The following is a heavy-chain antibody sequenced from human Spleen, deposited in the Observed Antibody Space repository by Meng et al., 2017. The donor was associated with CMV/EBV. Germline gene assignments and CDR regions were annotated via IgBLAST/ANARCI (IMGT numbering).Heavy chain of an antibody. D-gene: IGHD2-15*01. V-gene: IGHV1-8*01. J-gene: IGHJ6*02. CDR1: GYTFTNYE. CDR2: MNPNSGNT. CDR3: ARGGVVVAGTPVVYYHGMDV. Sequence: ASVKVSCTASGYTFTNYEIDWVRQAAGQGLEWMGWMNPNSGNTDFAQRFQGRVTMTRNTSISTAYMELSSLTSEDTAVYYCARGGVVVAGTPVVYYHGMDVWGQGTTVTVSS.